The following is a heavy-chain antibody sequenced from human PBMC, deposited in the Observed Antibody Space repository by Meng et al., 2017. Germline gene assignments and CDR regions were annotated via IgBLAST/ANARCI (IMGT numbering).Heavy chain of an antibody. V-gene: IGHV1-3*01. CDR2: INAGNGNT. CDR3: ARDRQTNYYDSSGYFDY. J-gene: IGHJ4*02. D-gene: IGHD3-22*01. Sequence: PLGRLVSGVTNPGASVKVSCKASGYTFTSYAMHWVRQAPGQRLEWMGWINAGNGNTKYSQKFPGRVTITRDTSASTAYMELSSLRSEDTAVYYCARDRQTNYYDSSGYFDYWGQGTLVTVSS. CDR1: GYTFTSYA.